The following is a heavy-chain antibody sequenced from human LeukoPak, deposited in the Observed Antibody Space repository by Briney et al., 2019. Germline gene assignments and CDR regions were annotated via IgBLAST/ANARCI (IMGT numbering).Heavy chain of an antibody. CDR1: GFTFNRCG. CDR2: TVYDGSHQ. Sequence: GGSLRLSCAASGFTFNRCGMHWVRQAPGKGLEWVAVTVYDGSHQYYTDSVKGRFTISRDNSKNTVFLQMDSLRAEDTGVYYCVKGSGTNDYGMDTWGQGTTVTVPS. V-gene: IGHV3-30*18. CDR3: VKGSGTNDYGMDT. J-gene: IGHJ6*02. D-gene: IGHD3-10*01.